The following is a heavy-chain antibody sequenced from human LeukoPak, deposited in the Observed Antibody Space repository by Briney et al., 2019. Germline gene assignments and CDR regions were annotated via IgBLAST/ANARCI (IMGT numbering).Heavy chain of an antibody. Sequence: ASVKVSCKASGYTFTSYGISWVRQVPGQGLEWMGWISTYNGETNYAEKVQGRVTLTTDTSTNTAYMEMRSLRSDDTAIYYCARGVDDFGDFCFHYWGRGTQVTVSS. V-gene: IGHV1-18*01. D-gene: IGHD4-17*01. CDR1: GYTFTSYG. J-gene: IGHJ4*02. CDR2: ISTYNGET. CDR3: ARGVDDFGDFCFHY.